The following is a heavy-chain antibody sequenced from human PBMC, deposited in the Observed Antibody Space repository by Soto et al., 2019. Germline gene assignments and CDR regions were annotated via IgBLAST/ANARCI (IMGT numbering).Heavy chain of an antibody. Sequence: EVQLVESGGDLVQRGGSLRLSCAASGFPFSSYGMHWVRHTPGKELDWVARISGDGVTTYYADSVTGRFTVSRDNAKNTLSLQISGLRAEDTAVYYCAREYYGLLTGYYTDYWGQGTLVSVSS. CDR2: ISGDGVTT. CDR1: GFPFSSYG. V-gene: IGHV3-74*01. D-gene: IGHD3-9*01. J-gene: IGHJ4*02. CDR3: AREYYGLLTGYYTDY.